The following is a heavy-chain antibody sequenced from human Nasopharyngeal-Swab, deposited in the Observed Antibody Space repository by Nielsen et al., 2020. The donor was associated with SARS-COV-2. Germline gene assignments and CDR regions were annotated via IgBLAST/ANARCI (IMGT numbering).Heavy chain of an antibody. D-gene: IGHD6-13*01. CDR3: ARKSIAAAGRWVDY. Sequence: WGRQAPGQGLEWMGWINAGNGNTKYSQKFQGRVTITRDTSASTAYMELSSLRSEDTAVYYCARKSIAAAGRWVDYWGQGTPVTVSS. CDR2: INAGNGNT. V-gene: IGHV1-3*01. J-gene: IGHJ4*02.